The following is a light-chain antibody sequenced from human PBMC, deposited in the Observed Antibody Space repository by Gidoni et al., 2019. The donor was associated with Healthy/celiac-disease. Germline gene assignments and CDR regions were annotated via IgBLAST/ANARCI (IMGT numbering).Light chain of an antibody. Sequence: IVLTQPPGTLPLSPGERPTLSCRASQSVSNSYLAWYQQKPGQAPRLLIDGASSMATGIPDRFSGSGSGTDFTLTISRLDPEDFAVYYCQQYDSTPRTFGQGTKLEIK. CDR2: GAS. V-gene: IGKV3-20*01. J-gene: IGKJ2*01. CDR1: QSVSNSY. CDR3: QQYDSTPRT.